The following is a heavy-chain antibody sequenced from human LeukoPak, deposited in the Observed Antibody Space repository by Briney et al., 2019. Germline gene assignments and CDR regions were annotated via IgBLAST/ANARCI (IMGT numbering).Heavy chain of an antibody. J-gene: IGHJ4*02. Sequence: GGSLRLSCAASGFTFSSYWMSWVRQAPGKGLEWVANIKQDGSEKYYVDSVKGRFTISRDNAKNSLYLQMNSLRAEDTAVYYCAKSGIGLLWFGDNFRYYFDYWGQGTLVTVSS. D-gene: IGHD3-10*01. CDR2: IKQDGSEK. CDR3: AKSGIGLLWFGDNFRYYFDY. CDR1: GFTFSSYW. V-gene: IGHV3-7*03.